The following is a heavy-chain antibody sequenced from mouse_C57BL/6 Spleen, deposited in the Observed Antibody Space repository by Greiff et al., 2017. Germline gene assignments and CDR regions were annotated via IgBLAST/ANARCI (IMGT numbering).Heavy chain of an antibody. Sequence: QVQLQQPGAELVMPGASVKLSCKASGYTFTSYWMHWVKQRPGQGLEWIGEIDPSDSYTNYNQKFKGKSTLTVDKSSSPAYLQLSSLTSADSAVYYCARHDGYARDYWGQGTSVTVSS. J-gene: IGHJ4*01. CDR2: IDPSDSYT. CDR1: GYTFTSYW. V-gene: IGHV1-69*01. D-gene: IGHD2-3*01. CDR3: ARHDGYARDY.